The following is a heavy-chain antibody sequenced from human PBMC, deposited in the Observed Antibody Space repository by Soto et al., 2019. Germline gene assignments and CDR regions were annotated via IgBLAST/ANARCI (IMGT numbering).Heavy chain of an antibody. V-gene: IGHV1-18*01. J-gene: IGHJ4*02. CDR3: GRGPNYFDY. CDR2: ISAYNGNT. Sequence: QVQLVQSGAEVKKPGASVKVAFKASGYTFTSYGISWVRQAPGQGLEWMGWISAYNGNTKSAQKLQGRVTITTDPSTSSADMSLRSKRPDDTDVYYCGRGPNYFDYWGQVALGNVSS. CDR1: GYTFTSYG.